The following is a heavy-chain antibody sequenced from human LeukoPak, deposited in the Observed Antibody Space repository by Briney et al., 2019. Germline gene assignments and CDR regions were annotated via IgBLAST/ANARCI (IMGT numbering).Heavy chain of an antibody. CDR1: GFTFSSYG. V-gene: IGHV3-30*02. CDR2: KRYDGSNK. J-gene: IGHJ4*02. D-gene: IGHD6-13*01. Sequence: PGGSLRLSCAASGFTFSSYGMHWVRQAPGKGLEWVAFKRYDGSNKYYADSVKGRFTISRDNSKNTLYLQMNSLRAEDTAVYYCAKDGYLEAAAGTYDFDYWGQGTLVTVSS. CDR3: AKDGYLEAAAGTYDFDY.